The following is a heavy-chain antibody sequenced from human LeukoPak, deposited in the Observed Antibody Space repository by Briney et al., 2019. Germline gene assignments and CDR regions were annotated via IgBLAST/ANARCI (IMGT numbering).Heavy chain of an antibody. CDR3: ARGDYETSGYYFDY. Sequence: PSETLSLTCAVSGGSISSGGYSWSWIRQPPGKGLEWIGYIYYSGSTNYNPSLKSRVTISVDTSKNQFSLKLSSVTAADTAVYYCARGDYETSGYYFDYWGQGTLVTVSS. CDR2: IYYSGST. D-gene: IGHD3-22*01. J-gene: IGHJ4*02. CDR1: GGSISSGGYS. V-gene: IGHV4-61*08.